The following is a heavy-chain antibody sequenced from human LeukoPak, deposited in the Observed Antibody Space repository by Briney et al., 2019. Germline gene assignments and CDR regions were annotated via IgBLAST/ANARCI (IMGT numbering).Heavy chain of an antibody. V-gene: IGHV3-23*01. D-gene: IGHD3-10*02. CDR3: ERDIHDYVDLDY. Sequence: PWGSLSLPCAASGFTFSGNAMTWVRQAPGKGLEWVSSIGSDNKPHYSESVKGRFAISRDNSKNMLFLQLNSLRAEDTALYYCERDIHDYVDLDYWGQGTTVTVSS. CDR2: IGSDNKP. CDR1: GFTFSGNA. J-gene: IGHJ4*03.